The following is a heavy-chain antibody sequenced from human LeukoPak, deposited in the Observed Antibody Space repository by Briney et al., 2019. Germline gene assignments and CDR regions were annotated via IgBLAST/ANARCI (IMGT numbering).Heavy chain of an antibody. J-gene: IGHJ6*02. Sequence: PGGSLRLSCAASGFTFSKYWMHCVRQAPGKGLVWVTRINGDGSETTYADSVKGRFTISRDNAKNTLYLQMNSLRAEDTAVYYCAREDRFGYNYAYGLDVWGPGTTVTVS. V-gene: IGHV3-74*01. CDR2: INGDGSET. D-gene: IGHD5-18*01. CDR3: AREDRFGYNYAYGLDV. CDR1: GFTFSKYW.